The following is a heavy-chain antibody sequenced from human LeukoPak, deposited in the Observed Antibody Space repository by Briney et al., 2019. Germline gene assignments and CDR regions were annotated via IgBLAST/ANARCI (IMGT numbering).Heavy chain of an antibody. CDR1: GGSISSSSYY. CDR2: IYYSGST. Sequence: PSETLSLTRTVSGGSISSSSYYWGWIRQPPGKGLEWIGSIYYSGSTYYNPSLKSRVTISVDTSKNQISLKLSSVTAADTAVYYCARDIVEYQPSKLTTVDYWGQGTLVTVSS. V-gene: IGHV4-39*07. CDR3: ARDIVEYQPSKLTTVDY. J-gene: IGHJ4*02. D-gene: IGHD3-16*02.